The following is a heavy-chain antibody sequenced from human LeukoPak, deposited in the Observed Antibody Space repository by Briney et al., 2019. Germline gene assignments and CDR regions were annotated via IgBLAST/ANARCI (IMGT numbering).Heavy chain of an antibody. V-gene: IGHV3-48*01. J-gene: IGHJ5*02. CDR3: ARGMSSGSRYGFDP. CDR1: GFTFSSSW. Sequence: PGGSLRLSCVASGFTFSSSWMSWVRQAPGKGLEWISYINENSGLIYYADSVKGRFTISRDNAKNSLYLQMNSLRAEDTAVYYCARGMSSGSRYGFDPWGQGNLVTVSS. D-gene: IGHD6-19*01. CDR2: INENSGLI.